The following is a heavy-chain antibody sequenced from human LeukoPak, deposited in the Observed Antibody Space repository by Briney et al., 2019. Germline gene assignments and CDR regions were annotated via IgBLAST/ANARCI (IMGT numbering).Heavy chain of an antibody. CDR1: GYTFTSYY. J-gene: IGHJ3*02. CDR2: INPSGGST. Sequence: ASVKVSCKASGYTFTSYYMHWVRQAPGQGLEWMGIINPSGGSTSYAQKFQGRVTMTRDRSTSTVYMELSSLRSEDTAVYYCARAGAYCGGDCYSTSDAFDIWGQGTMVTVSS. D-gene: IGHD2-21*02. V-gene: IGHV1-46*01. CDR3: ARAGAYCGGDCYSTSDAFDI.